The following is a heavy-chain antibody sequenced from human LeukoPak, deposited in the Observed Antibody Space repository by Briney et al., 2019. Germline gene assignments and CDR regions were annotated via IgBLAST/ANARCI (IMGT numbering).Heavy chain of an antibody. J-gene: IGHJ6*02. V-gene: IGHV1-2*02. Sequence: ASVKVSCKASGYTFTDYYMHWVRQAPGQGLEWMGWMNPNNGGTKYAEEFQGRVTMTRDTSISTAYMELSSLRSDDTAVFYCARDRAYGSGADSMAVWGQGTTVTVSS. CDR1: GYTFTDYY. CDR3: ARDRAYGSGADSMAV. CDR2: MNPNNGGT. D-gene: IGHD3-10*01.